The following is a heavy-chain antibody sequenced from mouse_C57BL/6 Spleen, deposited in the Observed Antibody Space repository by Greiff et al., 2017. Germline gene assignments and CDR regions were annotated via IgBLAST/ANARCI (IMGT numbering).Heavy chain of an antibody. V-gene: IGHV1-50*01. CDR2: IDPSDSYT. J-gene: IGHJ4*01. Sequence: QVQLQQPGAELVKPGASVKLSCKASGYTFTSYWMQWVKQRPGQGLEWIGEIDPSDSYTNYNQKFKGKATLTVDTSSSTAYMQLSSLTSEDAAVDYCARTREGYAMDYWGQGTSVTVSS. CDR3: ARTREGYAMDY. CDR1: GYTFTSYW.